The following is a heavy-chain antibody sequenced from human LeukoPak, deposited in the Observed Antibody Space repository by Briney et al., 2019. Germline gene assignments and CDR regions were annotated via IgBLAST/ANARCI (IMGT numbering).Heavy chain of an antibody. D-gene: IGHD3-16*01. CDR3: ARDLGEYYFDY. CDR2: ISSSSSYI. V-gene: IGHV3-21*01. Sequence: GGSLRLSCAASGFTFSGYSMNWVRQAPGKGLEWVSSISSSSSYIYYADSVKGRFTISRDNAKNSLYLQMNSLRAEDTAVYYCARDLGEYYFDYWGQGTLATVSS. CDR1: GFTFSGYS. J-gene: IGHJ4*02.